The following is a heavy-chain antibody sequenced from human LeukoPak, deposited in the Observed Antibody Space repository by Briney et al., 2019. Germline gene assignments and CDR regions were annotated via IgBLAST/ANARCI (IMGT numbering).Heavy chain of an antibody. Sequence: GASVKVSCKASGGTFSSYAISWVRQAPAQGLEWMGGIIPIFGTANYAQKFQGRVTITADESTSTAYMELSSLRSEDTAVYYCASLNWSGYDYYYYYGMDVWGQGTTVTVSS. CDR3: ASLNWSGYDYYYYYGMDV. CDR1: GGTFSSYA. V-gene: IGHV1-69*13. D-gene: IGHD3-3*01. CDR2: IIPIFGTA. J-gene: IGHJ6*02.